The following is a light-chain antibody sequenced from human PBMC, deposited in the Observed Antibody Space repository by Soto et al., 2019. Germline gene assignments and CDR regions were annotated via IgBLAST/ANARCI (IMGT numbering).Light chain of an antibody. CDR3: QSYDATNQV. CDR2: EDN. Sequence: NFMLTQPHSVSESPGKTVIISCTRSSGSIASNYVQWYQQRPGSSPTTVIYEDNQRPPGVPDRFSGSIDSSSNSASLTISGLESEDEADYYFQSYDATNQVFGGGTKLTVL. J-gene: IGLJ3*02. V-gene: IGLV6-57*01. CDR1: SGSIASNY.